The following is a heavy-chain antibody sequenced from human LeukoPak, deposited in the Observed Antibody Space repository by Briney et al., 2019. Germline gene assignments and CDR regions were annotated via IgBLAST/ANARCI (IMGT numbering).Heavy chain of an antibody. V-gene: IGHV4-34*01. D-gene: IGHD2-2*01. Sequence: LETLSLTCAVYGGSFSGYYWSWIRQPPGKGLEWIGEINHSGSTNYNPSLKSRVTISVDTSKDQSSLKLSSVTAADTAVYYCARGAAMLPIDYWGQGTLVTVSS. J-gene: IGHJ4*02. CDR1: GGSFSGYY. CDR2: INHSGST. CDR3: ARGAAMLPIDY.